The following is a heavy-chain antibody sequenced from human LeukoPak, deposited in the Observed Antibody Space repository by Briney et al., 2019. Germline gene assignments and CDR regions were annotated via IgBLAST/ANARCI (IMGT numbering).Heavy chain of an antibody. V-gene: IGHV3-48*03. Sequence: GGSLRLSCAASGFTFSSYEMNWVRQAPGKGLEWVSYISSSGSTIYYADSVKGRFTISRDSSKNTLYLQMSSLRAEDTAVYYCAKDASSSWRWGAFDIWGQGTMVTVSS. CDR1: GFTFSSYE. CDR3: AKDASSSWRWGAFDI. J-gene: IGHJ3*02. D-gene: IGHD6-13*01. CDR2: ISSSGSTI.